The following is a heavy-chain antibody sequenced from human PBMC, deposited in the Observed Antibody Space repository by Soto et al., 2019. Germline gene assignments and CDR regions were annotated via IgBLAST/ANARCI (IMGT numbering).Heavy chain of an antibody. CDR3: ARISGYDASRNAFDI. Sequence: ASVKVSCKASGYTFTSYGISWVRQAPGQGIEWKGWISAYNGNTNYAQKLQGRVTMTTDTSTSTAYMELRSLRSDDTVVYYCARISGYDASRNAFDIWGQGTMVTVSS. CDR2: ISAYNGNT. J-gene: IGHJ3*02. CDR1: GYTFTSYG. V-gene: IGHV1-18*01. D-gene: IGHD5-12*01.